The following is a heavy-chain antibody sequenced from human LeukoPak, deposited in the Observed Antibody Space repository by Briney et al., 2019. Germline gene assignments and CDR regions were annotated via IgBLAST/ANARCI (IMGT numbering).Heavy chain of an antibody. V-gene: IGHV3-23*01. D-gene: IGHD3-22*01. CDR3: AKEMPYYYDSSGYFLLPDY. CDR2: ISGSGGST. J-gene: IGHJ4*02. Sequence: EGSLRLSCAASGFTFSSYAMSWVRQAPGKGLEWVSAISGSGGSTYYADSEKGRFTISRDNSKNTLYLQMNSLRAEDTAVYYCAKEMPYYYDSSGYFLLPDYWGQGTLVTVSS. CDR1: GFTFSSYA.